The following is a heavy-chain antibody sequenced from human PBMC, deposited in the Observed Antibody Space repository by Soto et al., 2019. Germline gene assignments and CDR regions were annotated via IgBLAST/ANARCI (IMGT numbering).Heavy chain of an antibody. J-gene: IGHJ4*02. CDR1: GYTFTSYD. V-gene: IGHV1-8*01. D-gene: IGHD2-2*01. CDR2: MNPNSGNT. Sequence: GASVKVSCKASGYTFTSYDINWVRQATGQGLEWMGWMNPNSGNTGYAQKFQGRVTMTRNTSISTAYMELSSLRSEDTAVYYCARGPGCISTSCYVDLTFASWGQGTLVPVSS. CDR3: ARGPGCISTSCYVDLTFAS.